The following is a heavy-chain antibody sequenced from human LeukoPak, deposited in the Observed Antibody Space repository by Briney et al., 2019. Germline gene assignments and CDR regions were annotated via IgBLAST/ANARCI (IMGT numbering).Heavy chain of an antibody. Sequence: PGGSLRLSCAASGFTFSSYAMHWVRQAPGKGLEWVAVISYDGSNKYYADSVKGRFTISRDNSKNTLYLQMNSLRAEDTAVYYCAKGSLSMIVVVITRDDAFDIWGQGTMVTVSS. D-gene: IGHD3-22*01. V-gene: IGHV3-30-3*01. CDR3: AKGSLSMIVVVITRDDAFDI. CDR2: ISYDGSNK. J-gene: IGHJ3*02. CDR1: GFTFSSYA.